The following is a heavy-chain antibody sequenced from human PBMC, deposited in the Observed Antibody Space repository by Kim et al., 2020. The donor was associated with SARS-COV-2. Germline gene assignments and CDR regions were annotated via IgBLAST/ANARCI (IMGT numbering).Heavy chain of an antibody. CDR2: ISGDGGST. D-gene: IGHD3-10*01. V-gene: IGHV3-43*02. CDR3: AKGETYYYGSGSYYV. CDR1: GFTFDDYA. J-gene: IGHJ4*02. Sequence: GGSLRLSCAASGFTFDDYAMHWVRQAPGKGLEWVSLISGDGGSTYYADSVKGRFTISRDNSKNSLYLQMNSLRTEDTALYYCAKGETYYYGSGSYYVWGQRTLVTVSS.